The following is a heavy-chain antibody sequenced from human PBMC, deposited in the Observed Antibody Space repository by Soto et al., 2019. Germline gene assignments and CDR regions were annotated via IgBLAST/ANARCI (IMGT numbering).Heavy chain of an antibody. D-gene: IGHD6-13*01. J-gene: IGHJ3*02. CDR3: ARVKLAAAGTLDAFDI. CDR1: GGSISSHY. CDR2: VHNSGST. Sequence: SETLSLTCTVSGGSISSHYWSWIRQPPGKRLEWIGYVHNSGSTNYNPSLKSRVTTAVDKSKNQFSLKLSSVTAADTAVYYCARVKLAAAGTLDAFDIWGQGTMVTVSS. V-gene: IGHV4-59*11.